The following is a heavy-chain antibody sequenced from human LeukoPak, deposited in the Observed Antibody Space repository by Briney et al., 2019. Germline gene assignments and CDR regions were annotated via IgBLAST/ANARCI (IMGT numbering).Heavy chain of an antibody. Sequence: PSETLSLTCTVSGGSISSGSYYWSWIRQPAGKGLEWIGRIYTSGSTNYNPSLKSRVTISVDTSKNQFSLKLSSVTAADTAVYYCATSSGLYCSSTSCYKGDAFDIWGQGTMVTVSS. D-gene: IGHD2-2*02. CDR1: GGSISSGSYY. CDR3: ATSSGLYCSSTSCYKGDAFDI. V-gene: IGHV4-61*02. J-gene: IGHJ3*02. CDR2: IYTSGST.